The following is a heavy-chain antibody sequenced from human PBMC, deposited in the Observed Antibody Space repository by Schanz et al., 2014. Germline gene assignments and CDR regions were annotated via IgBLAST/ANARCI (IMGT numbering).Heavy chain of an antibody. CDR2: ISYDGSNK. D-gene: IGHD5-12*01. CDR1: EFTFSSYK. V-gene: IGHV3-30-3*01. Sequence: VQLVESGGGLVKPGGSLRLSCEASEFTFSSYKMNWVRQAPGKGLEWVAVISYDGSNKYYADSVKGRFTISRDNSRNTLYLQMNSLRTEDTAVYYCASPSGYSDYGTYFDFWGQGTLVTVSS. CDR3: ASPSGYSDYGTYFDF. J-gene: IGHJ4*02.